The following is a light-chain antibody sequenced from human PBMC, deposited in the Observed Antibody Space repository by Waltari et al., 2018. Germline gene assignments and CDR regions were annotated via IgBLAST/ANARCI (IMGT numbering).Light chain of an antibody. V-gene: IGKV3-20*01. Sequence: EIVLTQSPGTLSLSPGERATLSCRASQSLSIYLAWYQQKPGRAPRLLIYHASSRATSVPDRFSGSGSVTDFSLTISRLEPEDFAVYYCQHYVSLPVTFGQGTKVEIK. CDR3: QHYVSLPVT. J-gene: IGKJ1*01. CDR1: QSLSIY. CDR2: HAS.